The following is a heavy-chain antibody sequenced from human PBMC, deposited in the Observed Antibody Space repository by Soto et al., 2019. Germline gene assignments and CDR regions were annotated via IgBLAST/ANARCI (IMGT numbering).Heavy chain of an antibody. CDR1: GFTFSSYG. J-gene: IGHJ4*02. CDR2: ISYDGSNK. V-gene: IGHV3-30*03. Sequence: GGSLRLSCAASGFTFSSYGMHWVRQAPGKGLEWVAVISYDGSNKYYADSVKGRFTISRDNINSTLYLEMNSLRVEDSAVYYCAREGAVAGSQDFWGQGTLVT. D-gene: IGHD6-19*01. CDR3: AREGAVAGSQDF.